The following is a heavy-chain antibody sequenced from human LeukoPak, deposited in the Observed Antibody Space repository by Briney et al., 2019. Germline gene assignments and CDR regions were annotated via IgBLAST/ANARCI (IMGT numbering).Heavy chain of an antibody. D-gene: IGHD2/OR15-2a*01. V-gene: IGHV1-69*04. CDR3: SRVLGRHNCFDP. J-gene: IGHJ5*02. CDR2: IIPILGIA. CDR1: GYTFSSYA. Sequence: ASVKVSCKASGYTFSSYAISWVRQAPGQGLEWMGRIIPILGIANYAQKFQGRVAISTDKSTSTAYMELSSLRADDTAMYDCSRVLGRHNCFDPWGQGTLVTVSS.